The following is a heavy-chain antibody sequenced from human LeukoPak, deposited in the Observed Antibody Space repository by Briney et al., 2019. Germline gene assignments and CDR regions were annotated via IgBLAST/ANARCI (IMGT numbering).Heavy chain of an antibody. CDR3: ARDSQPVYSSRADY. CDR2: ITSTSSYL. Sequence: GGSLRLSCAASGFTFSSYAMSWVRQAPGKGLEWVSSITSTSSYLYYADSVKGRFTISRDNAKNSLYLQMNSLRAEDTAVYYCARDSQPVYSSRADYWGQGTLVTVSS. V-gene: IGHV3-21*01. J-gene: IGHJ4*02. CDR1: GFTFSSYA. D-gene: IGHD6-13*01.